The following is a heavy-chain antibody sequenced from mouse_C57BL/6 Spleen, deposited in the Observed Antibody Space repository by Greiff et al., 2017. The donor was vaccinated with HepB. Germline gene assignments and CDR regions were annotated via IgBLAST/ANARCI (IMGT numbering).Heavy chain of an antibody. D-gene: IGHD1-1*01. CDR2: IDPSDSET. Sequence: QVQLQQPGAELVRPGSSVKLSCKASGYTFTSYWMHWVKQRPIQGLEWIGNIDPSDSETHYNQKFKDKATLTVDKSSSTAYMQLSSLTSEDSAVYYCSRETTVVANQGYFDYWGQGTTLTVSS. CDR1: GYTFTSYW. CDR3: SRETTVVANQGYFDY. J-gene: IGHJ2*01. V-gene: IGHV1-52*01.